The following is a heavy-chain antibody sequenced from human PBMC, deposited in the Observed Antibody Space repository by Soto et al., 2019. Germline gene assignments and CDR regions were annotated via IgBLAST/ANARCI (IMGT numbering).Heavy chain of an antibody. D-gene: IGHD6-13*01. CDR1: GYTFTSYA. J-gene: IGHJ6*03. CDR2: INAGNGNT. V-gene: IGHV1-3*01. Sequence: ASVKVSCKASGYTFTSYAMHWVRQPPGQRLEWMGRINAGNGNTKYSQKFQGRVTITRDTSASTAYMELSSLRSEDTAVYYCARVAAAGTPKYYYYMDVWGKGTTVTVSS. CDR3: ARVAAAGTPKYYYYMDV.